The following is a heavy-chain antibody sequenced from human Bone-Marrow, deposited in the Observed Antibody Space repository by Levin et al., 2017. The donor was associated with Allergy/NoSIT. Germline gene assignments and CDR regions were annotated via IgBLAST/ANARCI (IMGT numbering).Heavy chain of an antibody. CDR3: AREHYYGSGSSATYYYYGMDV. Sequence: GGSLRLSCAASGFTFSSYSMNWVRQAPGKGLEWVSSISSSSSYIYYADSVKGRFTISRDNAKNSLYLQMNSLRAEDTAVYYCAREHYYGSGSSATYYYYGMDVWGQGTTVTVSS. V-gene: IGHV3-21*01. CDR1: GFTFSSYS. J-gene: IGHJ6*02. CDR2: ISSSSSYI. D-gene: IGHD3-10*01.